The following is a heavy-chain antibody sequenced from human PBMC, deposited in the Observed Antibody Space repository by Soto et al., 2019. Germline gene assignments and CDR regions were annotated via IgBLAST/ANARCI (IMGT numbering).Heavy chain of an antibody. CDR2: IYPGDSDT. D-gene: IGHD3-22*01. CDR1: GYSFTSYW. J-gene: IGHJ4*02. Sequence: PXESLKISCRGSGYSFTSYWIGWMRQTPGKGLEWMGIIYPGDSDTRYSPSFQGQVTISADKSINTAYLQWSSLKASDTAMYYCARRYHSDSSDYYTFDYWGQGTLVTVSS. V-gene: IGHV5-51*01. CDR3: ARRYHSDSSDYYTFDY.